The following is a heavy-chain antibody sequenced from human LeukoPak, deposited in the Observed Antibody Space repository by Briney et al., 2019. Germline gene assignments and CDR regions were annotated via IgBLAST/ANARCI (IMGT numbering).Heavy chain of an antibody. CDR3: ARGSGEHPEAPLYFDY. J-gene: IGHJ4*02. D-gene: IGHD3-10*01. CDR1: GGTFSSYA. V-gene: IGHV1-69*04. Sequence: SVKVSCKASGGTFSSYAISWVRQAPGQGLEWMGGIIPILGIANYAQKFQGRVTITADKSTSTAYMELSSLRSEDTAVYYCARGSGEHPEAPLYFDYWGQGTLVTVSS. CDR2: IIPILGIA.